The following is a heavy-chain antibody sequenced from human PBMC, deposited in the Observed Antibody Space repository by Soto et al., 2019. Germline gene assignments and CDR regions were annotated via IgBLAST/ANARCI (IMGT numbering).Heavy chain of an antibody. CDR1: GFPFSSYA. CDR3: AKGGYYSLFDI. D-gene: IGHD3-16*01. V-gene: IGHV3-23*01. Sequence: GGSLRLSCVASGFPFSSYAMSWVRQTPGKGLEWDSGISGSGGRTYYADSVKGRFTISRDNSNNTLSLQMHILRVEDTAVYFCAKGGYYSLFDIWGQGTMVTVSS. CDR2: ISGSGGRT. J-gene: IGHJ3*02.